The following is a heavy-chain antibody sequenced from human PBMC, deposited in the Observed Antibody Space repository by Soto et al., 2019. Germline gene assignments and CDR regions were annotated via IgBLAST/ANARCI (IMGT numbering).Heavy chain of an antibody. CDR1: GGSISSSSYY. J-gene: IGHJ5*02. D-gene: IGHD2-21*02. CDR3: ATYVVPTAIRLGHFAP. Sequence: SETLSLTCTVSGGSISSSSYYWSWIRQPPGKGLEWIGYIYHTGITFYNPSLKSRVTISVDTSKNQFSLKLKSVTAADTAVYYCATYVVPTAIRLGHFAPWGQGTLVTVSS. V-gene: IGHV4-30-4*01. CDR2: IYHTGIT.